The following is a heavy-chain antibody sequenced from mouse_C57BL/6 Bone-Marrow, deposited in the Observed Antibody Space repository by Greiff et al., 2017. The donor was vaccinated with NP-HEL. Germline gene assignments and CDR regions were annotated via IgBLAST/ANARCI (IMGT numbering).Heavy chain of an antibody. D-gene: IGHD1-1*01. CDR3: ARADYYGSSFDY. V-gene: IGHV5-4*03. Sequence: EVMLVESGGGLVKPGGSLKLSCAASGFTFSSYAMSWVRQTPEKRLEWVATISDGGSYTYYPDNVKSRFTISRDNAKNNLYLQMSHLKSEDTAMYYCARADYYGSSFDYWGQGTTLTVSS. CDR2: ISDGGSYT. CDR1: GFTFSSYA. J-gene: IGHJ2*01.